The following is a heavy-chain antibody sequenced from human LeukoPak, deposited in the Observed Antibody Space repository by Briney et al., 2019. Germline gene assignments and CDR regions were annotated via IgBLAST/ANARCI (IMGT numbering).Heavy chain of an antibody. J-gene: IGHJ4*02. D-gene: IGHD1-1*01. CDR1: GFTFSSYA. CDR2: ISGSGGST. CDR3: AKRILSGPYLFDY. V-gene: IGHV3-23*01. Sequence: GGSLRLSCAASGFTFSSYAMSWVRQAPGKGLEWVSSISGSGGSTYSAHSVKGRFTISRDNSKNTLYLQMNSLRAEDTAVYYCAKRILSGPYLFDYWGQGTLVTVSS.